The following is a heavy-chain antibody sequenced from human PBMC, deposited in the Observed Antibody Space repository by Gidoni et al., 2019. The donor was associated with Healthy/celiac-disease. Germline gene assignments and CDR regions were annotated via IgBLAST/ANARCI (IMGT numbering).Heavy chain of an antibody. Sequence: QVQLVESGGGVVQPGGSLRLSCAASGFTFSSYGMHWVRQAPGKWLEWVAGIWYDGSNKYYADSVKGRFTISRDNSKNTLYLQMNSLRAEDTAVYYCARDPHSRSYYNSVGLFDPWGQGTLVTVSS. V-gene: IGHV3-33*01. CDR2: IWYDGSNK. CDR3: ARDPHSRSYYNSVGLFDP. J-gene: IGHJ5*02. CDR1: GFTFSSYG. D-gene: IGHD3-10*01.